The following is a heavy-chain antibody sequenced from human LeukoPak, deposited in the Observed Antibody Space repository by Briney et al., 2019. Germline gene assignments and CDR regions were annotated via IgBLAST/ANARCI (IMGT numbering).Heavy chain of an antibody. CDR1: GFTFDNYA. CDR3: TRLDNVVVVAATQGY. CDR2: ISGSGLST. Sequence: GGSLRLSCAASGFTFDNYAMNWVRQAPGKGLEWVSVISGSGLSTYYADSVKGRFTISRDSSENTLYLQMNSLRVEDTAIYYCTRLDNVVVVAATQGYWGQGTLVTVSS. D-gene: IGHD2-15*01. J-gene: IGHJ4*02. V-gene: IGHV3-23*01.